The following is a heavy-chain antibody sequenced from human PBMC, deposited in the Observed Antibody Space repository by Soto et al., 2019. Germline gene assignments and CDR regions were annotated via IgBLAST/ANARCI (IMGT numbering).Heavy chain of an antibody. CDR2: IYYSGST. V-gene: IGHV4-61*01. CDR3: ARQGPYGMDV. CDR1: GGSVTSGSYY. J-gene: IGHJ6*02. Sequence: SETLSLTCTVSGGSVTSGSYYWSWIRQPPGKGLEWIGYIYYSGSTNYNPSLKSRVTISVDTSKNQFSLKLSSVTAADTAVYYCARQGPYGMDVWGQGTTVTVS.